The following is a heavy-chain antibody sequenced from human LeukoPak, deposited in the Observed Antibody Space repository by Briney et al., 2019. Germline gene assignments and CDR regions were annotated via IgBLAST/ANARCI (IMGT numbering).Heavy chain of an antibody. J-gene: IGHJ6*03. CDR2: ISAYNGNT. V-gene: IGHV1-18*01. CDR3: ARHPSPRYDILTGYFEYYYYYMDV. Sequence: ASVKVSCKASGYAFTSYGISWVRQAPGQGLEWMGWISAYNGNTNYAQKLQGRVTMTTDTSTSTAYMELRSLRSDDTAVYYCARHPSPRYDILTGYFEYYYYYMDVWGKGTTVTVSS. D-gene: IGHD3-9*01. CDR1: GYAFTSYG.